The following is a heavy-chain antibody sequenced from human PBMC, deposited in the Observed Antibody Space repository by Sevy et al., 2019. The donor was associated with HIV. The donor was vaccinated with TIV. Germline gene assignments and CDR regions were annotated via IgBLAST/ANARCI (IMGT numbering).Heavy chain of an antibody. CDR2: INPSGGST. D-gene: IGHD2-8*01. Sequence: ASVKVSCKASGYTFTSYYMHWVRQAPGQGLEWMGIINPSGGSTSFAQKFQGRVTLTRDTSTSTVYMELSSLRSEDTAVYYCARGVLTAYAILAEGWVFDYWGQGTLVTVSS. CDR1: GYTFTSYY. J-gene: IGHJ4*02. V-gene: IGHV1-46*01. CDR3: ARGVLTAYAILAEGWVFDY.